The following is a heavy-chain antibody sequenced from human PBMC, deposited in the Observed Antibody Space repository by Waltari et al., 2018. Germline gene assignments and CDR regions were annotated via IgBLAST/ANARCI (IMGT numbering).Heavy chain of an antibody. V-gene: IGHV3-7*03. J-gene: IGHJ4*02. CDR2: IKPDGSGK. Sequence: EVQLVESGGGLVQPGGSLSPSGAASGFSFSSYWLTWFRQAPGTGLEWVATIKPDGSGKFYVDSVKGRFSISRDNAKNSLYLQMNSLRAEDTAIFYCARMGAGRAPDYWGQGTLVTVSS. CDR3: ARMGAGRAPDY. D-gene: IGHD3-16*01. CDR1: GFSFSSYW.